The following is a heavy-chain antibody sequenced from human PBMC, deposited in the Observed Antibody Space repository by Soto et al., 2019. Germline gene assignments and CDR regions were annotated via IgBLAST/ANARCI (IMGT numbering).Heavy chain of an antibody. CDR3: ARSGTDQIYYYYGMDV. CDR2: IYPGDSDT. V-gene: IGHV5-51*01. Sequence: GESLKISFKGSGYSFTSYWIGWVRQMPGKGLGWMGIIYPGDSDTRYSPSIQGQVTISADKSISTAYLQWSSLKASDTAMYYCARSGTDQIYYYYGMDVWGQGTTVTVSS. J-gene: IGHJ6*02. CDR1: GYSFTSYW. D-gene: IGHD6-13*01.